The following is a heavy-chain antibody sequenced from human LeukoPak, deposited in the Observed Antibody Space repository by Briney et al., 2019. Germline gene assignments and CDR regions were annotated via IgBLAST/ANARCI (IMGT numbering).Heavy chain of an antibody. J-gene: IGHJ6*02. V-gene: IGHV4-59*08. CDR3: ARLRGGYVYGMDV. Sequence: SGPLSLTCTVSVGSIIGYYGSWFRQPPGKGRGGIGYIYYSGSTNYNPSLKSRVTISVDTSKNQFSLKLSSVTAADTAVYYCARLRGGYVYGMDVWGQGTTVTVSS. CDR2: IYYSGST. CDR1: VGSIIGYY. D-gene: IGHD5-12*01.